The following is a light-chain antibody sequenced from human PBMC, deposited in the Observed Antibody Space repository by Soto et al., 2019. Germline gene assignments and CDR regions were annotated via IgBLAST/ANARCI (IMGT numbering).Light chain of an antibody. V-gene: IGLV3-21*02. CDR2: DDS. J-gene: IGLJ2*01. Sequence: SYELTQPPSVSVAPGQTASISCGGDNIRTKSVHWYQQKPGQAPVVVVYDDSDSVNPERFSGSNSGNTATLTIGRAEAGDEADYYCQVWDFVSDHIVFGGGTKLTVL. CDR3: QVWDFVSDHIV. CDR1: NIRTKS.